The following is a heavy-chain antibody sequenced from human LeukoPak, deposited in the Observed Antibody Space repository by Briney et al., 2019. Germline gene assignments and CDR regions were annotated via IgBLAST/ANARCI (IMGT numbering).Heavy chain of an antibody. Sequence: ASETLSLTCTVSSVSISSSRHYWGWIRQPPGKGLEWIGSIYYSGSTYYNPSLKSRVTISVDTSKNQFSLKLSSVTAADTAVYYCARGTPVDYWGQGTLVTVSS. CDR2: IYYSGST. CDR1: SVSISSSRHY. D-gene: IGHD2-15*01. V-gene: IGHV4-39*07. CDR3: ARGTPVDY. J-gene: IGHJ4*02.